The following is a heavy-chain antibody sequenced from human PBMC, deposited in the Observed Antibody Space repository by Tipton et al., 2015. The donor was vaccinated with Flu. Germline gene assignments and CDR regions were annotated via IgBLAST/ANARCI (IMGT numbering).Heavy chain of an antibody. V-gene: IGHV1-2*06. CDR1: GYTFTGYY. CDR2: INPNSGGT. J-gene: IGHJ3*02. CDR3: APVGYSYGYDAFDI. D-gene: IGHD5-18*01. Sequence: QLVQSGAEVKKPGASVKVSCKASGYTFTGYYMHWVRQAPGQGLEWMGRINPNSGGTNYAQKFQGRVTMTRDTSISTAYMELSRLGSDDTAVYYCAPVGYSYGYDAFDIWGQGTMVTVSS.